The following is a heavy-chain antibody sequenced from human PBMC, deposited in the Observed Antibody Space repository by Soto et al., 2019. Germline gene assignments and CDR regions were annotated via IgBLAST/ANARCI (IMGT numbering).Heavy chain of an antibody. CDR2: IKQDGSEK. CDR3: ASWTGQHFDY. V-gene: IGHV3-7*05. CDR1: GFTFSSYW. J-gene: IGHJ4*02. Sequence: GGSLRLSCAASGFTFSSYWMSWVRQAPGKGLEWMANIKQDGSEKYYVDSVKGRFTISRDNAKNSLYLQMNSLRAEGTAVYYCASWTGQHFDYWGQGTLVTVSS. D-gene: IGHD1-1*01.